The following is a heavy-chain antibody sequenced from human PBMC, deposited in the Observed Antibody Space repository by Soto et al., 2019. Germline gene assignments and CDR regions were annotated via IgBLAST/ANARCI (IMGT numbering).Heavy chain of an antibody. Sequence: SETLSLTCAVSGGSISSSNWWSWVRQPPGKGLEWIGEIYHSGSTNYNPSLKSRVTISVDKSKNQFSLKLSSVTAADTAVYYCAGNRAAAGTNYYYYYGMDVWGQGTTVTVSS. J-gene: IGHJ6*02. CDR2: IYHSGST. D-gene: IGHD6-13*01. CDR1: GGSISSSNW. V-gene: IGHV4-4*02. CDR3: AGNRAAAGTNYYYYYGMDV.